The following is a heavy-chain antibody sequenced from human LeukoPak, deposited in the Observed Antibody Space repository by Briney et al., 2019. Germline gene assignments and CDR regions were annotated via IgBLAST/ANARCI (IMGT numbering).Heavy chain of an antibody. J-gene: IGHJ5*02. CDR3: ARDQRGYGDSSGASKWIDP. D-gene: IGHD4-17*01. V-gene: IGHV1-18*01. Sequence: GASVKVSCKASGYTFTSYGINRVRQAPGQGLEWMGWISPYNGNTKYAEKIQRRVTITTDTSTSTAYMELRSLSSDDTAVYYCARDQRGYGDSSGASKWIDPWGQGTLVTVSS. CDR2: ISPYNGNT. CDR1: GYTFTSYG.